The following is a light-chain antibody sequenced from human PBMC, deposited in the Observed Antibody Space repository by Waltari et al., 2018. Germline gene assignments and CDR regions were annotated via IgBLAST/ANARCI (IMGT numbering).Light chain of an antibody. Sequence: QSDLTQPRSVSGFREQSVTISCTGSSGDVGGSTSVSWYQQIPGKAPKLIIYDVSKRPSGVPDRFSGSMSDNTASLTVSGLQAEDEADYFCCSYAANKVVFGGGTRLTVL. CDR1: SGDVGGSTS. J-gene: IGLJ2*01. CDR3: CSYAANKVV. V-gene: IGLV2-11*01. CDR2: DVS.